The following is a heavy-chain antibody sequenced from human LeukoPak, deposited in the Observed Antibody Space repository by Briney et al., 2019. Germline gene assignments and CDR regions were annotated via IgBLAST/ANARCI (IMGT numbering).Heavy chain of an antibody. CDR1: GASVSNHY. D-gene: IGHD3-3*01. J-gene: IGHJ6*02. CDR3: ARGHDFWSGPDV. V-gene: IGHV4-59*02. CDR2: AYYSGST. Sequence: SETLSLTCSVSGASVSNHYCTWIRQPPGKRLEWIGYAYYSGSTNYNASLKSRVTISVDTSKNQFSLRLNSVTAADTAVYYCARGHDFWSGPDVWGQGTTVTVSS.